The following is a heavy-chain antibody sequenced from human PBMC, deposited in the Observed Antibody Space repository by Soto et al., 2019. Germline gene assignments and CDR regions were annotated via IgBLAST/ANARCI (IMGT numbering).Heavy chain of an antibody. CDR1: GYTFTNFG. D-gene: IGHD3-3*01. Sequence: GASVKVSCKASGYTFTNFGVTWVRRAPGQGLEWMGWISPSNGQTIYAQNFHGRVTMTTDTSTATAHMELRSLISDDTAVYYCARVIMIFGVANLGSYFDYWGQGTRVTVSS. J-gene: IGHJ4*02. CDR3: ARVIMIFGVANLGSYFDY. V-gene: IGHV1-18*01. CDR2: ISPSNGQT.